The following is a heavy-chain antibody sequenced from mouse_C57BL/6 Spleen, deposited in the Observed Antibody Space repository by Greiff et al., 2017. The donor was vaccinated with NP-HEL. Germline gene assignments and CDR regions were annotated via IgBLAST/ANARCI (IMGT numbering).Heavy chain of an antibody. J-gene: IGHJ2*01. V-gene: IGHV1-26*01. CDR2: LNPNNGGT. D-gene: IGHD1-1*01. CDR1: GYTFTDYY. CDR3: ARSGSLYGSSFYFDY. Sequence: EVQLQQSGPELVKPGASVKISCKASGYTFTDYYMNWVKQSHGKSLEWIGDLNPNNGGTSYNQKFKGKATLTVDKSSSTAYMELRSLTSEDSAVYYCARSGSLYGSSFYFDYWGQGTTLTVSS.